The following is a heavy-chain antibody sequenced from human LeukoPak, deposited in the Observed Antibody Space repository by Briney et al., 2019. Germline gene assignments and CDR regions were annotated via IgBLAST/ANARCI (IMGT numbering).Heavy chain of an antibody. J-gene: IGHJ4*01. CDR3: ARLNGHYSRCVDY. CDR2: ISTSAYTM. D-gene: IGHD2-8*01. V-gene: IGHV3-11*01. CDR1: GFTLSDYH. Sequence: GGSLRLSCEASGFTLSDYHMSWIRQAPGKGLEWVSQISTSAYTMHHANSEKGPSTISRDNAKNSLSLQINSLRADATAVYYCARLNGHYSRCVDYWGQGTLVTVSS.